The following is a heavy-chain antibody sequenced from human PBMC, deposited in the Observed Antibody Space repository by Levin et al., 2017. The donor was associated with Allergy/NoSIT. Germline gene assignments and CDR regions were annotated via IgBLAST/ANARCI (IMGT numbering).Heavy chain of an antibody. V-gene: IGHV3-23*01. CDR2: ITGGGSDT. Sequence: GGSLRLSCAASGFAFGDYAMTWVRQAPGKGLEWVSDITGGGSDTWYADSVKGRFTVSRDNSKDMLYLELNSLRVEDTGIYYCAKKQAGTSGFSFDVWGQGTTVSVSS. CDR3: AKKQAGTSGFSFDV. J-gene: IGHJ3*01. CDR1: GFAFGDYA. D-gene: IGHD6-19*01.